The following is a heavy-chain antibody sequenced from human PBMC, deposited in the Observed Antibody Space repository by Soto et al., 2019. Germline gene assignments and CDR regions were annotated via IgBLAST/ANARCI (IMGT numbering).Heavy chain of an antibody. CDR3: AKNYYYGSGSYWGPAYGMDV. CDR1: GFTFSSYG. V-gene: IGHV3-30*18. D-gene: IGHD3-10*01. Sequence: PGGSLGLSCAASGFTFSSYGMHWVRQAPGKGVEWVAVISYDGSNKYYADSVKGRFTISRDNSKNTLYLQMNSLRAEETAVYYCAKNYYYGSGSYWGPAYGMDVWGQGTTVTVSS. J-gene: IGHJ6*02. CDR2: ISYDGSNK.